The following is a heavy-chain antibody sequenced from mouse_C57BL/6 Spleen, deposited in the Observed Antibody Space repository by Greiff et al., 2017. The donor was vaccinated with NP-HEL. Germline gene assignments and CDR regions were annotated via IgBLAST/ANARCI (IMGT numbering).Heavy chain of an antibody. V-gene: IGHV5-4*03. Sequence: EVKLEESGGGLVKPGGSLKLSCAASGFTFSSYAMSWVRQTPEKRLEWVATISDGGSYTYYPDNVKGRFTISRDNAKNNLYLQMSHLKSEDTAMYYCARRLGPSYWYCDVWGTGTTVTVSS. D-gene: IGHD4-1*01. CDR2: ISDGGSYT. CDR3: ARRLGPSYWYCDV. J-gene: IGHJ1*03. CDR1: GFTFSSYA.